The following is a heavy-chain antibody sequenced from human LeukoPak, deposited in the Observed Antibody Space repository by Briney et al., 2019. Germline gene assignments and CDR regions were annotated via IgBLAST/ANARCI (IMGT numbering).Heavy chain of an antibody. V-gene: IGHV1-69*13. Sequence: GASVKVSCKASGGTFSSYAISWVRQAPGQGLEWMGGIIPIFGTANYAQKFQGRVTITADESTSTAYMELSSLRSEDTAVYYCARVVSRRSRVYYDRSGFFDYWGQGTLVTVSS. CDR3: ARVVSRRSRVYYDRSGFFDY. D-gene: IGHD3-22*01. J-gene: IGHJ4*02. CDR1: GGTFSSYA. CDR2: IIPIFGTA.